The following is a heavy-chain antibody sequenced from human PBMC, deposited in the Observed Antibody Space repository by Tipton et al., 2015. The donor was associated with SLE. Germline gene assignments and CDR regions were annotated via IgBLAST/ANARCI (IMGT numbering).Heavy chain of an antibody. D-gene: IGHD2-15*01. Sequence: TLSLTCTVSDGSISSSDYYWGWIRQPPGKGLEWIGSVFYTGNTYYNPSLNSRVTISVDTSRNQFSLTLTSVTSADTAVYFCARALPPFYYYGLDVWGQGTAVTVS. V-gene: IGHV4-39*07. CDR1: DGSISSSDYY. J-gene: IGHJ6*02. CDR3: ARALPPFYYYGLDV. CDR2: VFYTGNT.